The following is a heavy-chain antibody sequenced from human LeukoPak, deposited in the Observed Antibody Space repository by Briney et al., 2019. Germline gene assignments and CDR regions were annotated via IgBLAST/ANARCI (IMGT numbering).Heavy chain of an antibody. Sequence: PGGSLRLSCAASGFTFSSYNMNWVRQAPGKGLEWVSSIRSSSNDKYYADSVRGRFTISRDNAKNSLYLQMNSLRVEDTAVYYCAELGITMIGGVWGKGTTVTISS. CDR2: IRSSSNDK. CDR3: AELGITMIGGV. J-gene: IGHJ6*04. D-gene: IGHD3-10*02. CDR1: GFTFSSYN. V-gene: IGHV3-21*01.